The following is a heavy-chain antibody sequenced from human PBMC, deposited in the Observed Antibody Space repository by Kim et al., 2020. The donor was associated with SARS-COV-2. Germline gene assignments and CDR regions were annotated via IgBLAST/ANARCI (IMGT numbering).Heavy chain of an antibody. V-gene: IGHV4-4*02. CDR1: GGSISSSNW. J-gene: IGHJ5*02. CDR3: ARDGIAAAGTRGNNWFDP. CDR2: IYHSGST. Sequence: SETLSLTCAVSGGSISSSNWWSWVRQPPGKGLGWIGEIYHSGSTNYNPSLKSRVTISVDKSKNQFSLNLSSVTAAATAVYYCARDGIAAAGTRGNNWFDPWGQGTLVTVSS. D-gene: IGHD6-13*01.